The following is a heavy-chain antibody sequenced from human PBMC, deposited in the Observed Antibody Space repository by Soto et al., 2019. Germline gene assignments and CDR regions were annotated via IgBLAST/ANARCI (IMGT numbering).Heavy chain of an antibody. CDR1: FASVTTTY. J-gene: IGHJ4*02. CDR3: ASRDPGTSVDY. CDR2: IYRTGST. D-gene: IGHD1-7*01. V-gene: IGHV4-4*02. Sequence: AEALSVTCTVAFASVTTTYLTCLRQPPGQGLEWIGEIYRTGSTNYNPSLKSRVTISLDKSENQFSLKVTSLTAADTAVYYCASRDPGTSVDYWGQGTVVTVSS.